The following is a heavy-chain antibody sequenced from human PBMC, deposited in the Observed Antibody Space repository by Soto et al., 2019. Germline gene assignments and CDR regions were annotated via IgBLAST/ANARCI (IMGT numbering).Heavy chain of an antibody. J-gene: IGHJ3*02. D-gene: IGHD2-15*01. CDR3: ARDEGYCSGGSCYGAFDI. CDR1: GGSISSYY. V-gene: IGHV4-59*01. Sequence: PSETLSLTCTVSGGSISSYYWSWIRQPPGKGLEWIGYIYYSGSTNYNPSLKSRVTISVDTSKNQFSLKLSSVTAADAAVYYCARDEGYCSGGSCYGAFDIWGQGTMVTVSS. CDR2: IYYSGST.